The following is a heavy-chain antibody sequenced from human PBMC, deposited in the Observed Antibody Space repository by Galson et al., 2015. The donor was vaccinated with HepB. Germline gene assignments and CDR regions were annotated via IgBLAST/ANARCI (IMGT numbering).Heavy chain of an antibody. CDR1: GGSIRSNNYS. CDR3: GGSSTVPGAPEY. V-gene: IGHV4-39*01. J-gene: IGHJ4*02. D-gene: IGHD6-19*01. CDR2: IYYSGST. Sequence: SETLSLTCSVSGGSIRSNNYSWGWIRQPPRKGLEWIGSIYYSGSTYYNASLKSRVTISADTPKNQFSLKLTSVTVADTAVYYCGGSSTVPGAPEYWGQGTLVTDSS.